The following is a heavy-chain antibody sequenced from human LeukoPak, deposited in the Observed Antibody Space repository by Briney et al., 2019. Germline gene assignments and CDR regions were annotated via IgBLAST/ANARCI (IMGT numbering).Heavy chain of an antibody. Sequence: GASVKVSCKASGYTFTSYGISWVRQAPGQGLEWMGWISAYNGNTNYAQKLQGRVTMTTDTSTSTAYMELRSLRSDDTAVYYCARAGDYDYVWGSYRYRVFDYWGQGTLVTVSS. CDR2: ISAYNGNT. CDR1: GYTFTSYG. D-gene: IGHD3-16*02. J-gene: IGHJ4*02. CDR3: ARAGDYDYVWGSYRYRVFDY. V-gene: IGHV1-18*01.